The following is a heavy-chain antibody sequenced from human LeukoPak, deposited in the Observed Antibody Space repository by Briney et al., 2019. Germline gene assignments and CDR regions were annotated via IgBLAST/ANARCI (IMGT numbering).Heavy chain of an antibody. CDR2: VYYSGST. CDR3: ARGANFYYYGMDV. Sequence: SETLSLTCTVSGGSISSRSYYWGWIRQPPGKGLEWIGNVYYSGSTYYNLPLKSRVTISADTSKNQFSLNLNSVTAADTAVYYCARGANFYYYGMDVWGQGTTVTVSS. J-gene: IGHJ6*02. CDR1: GGSISSRSYY. V-gene: IGHV4-39*01. D-gene: IGHD4/OR15-4a*01.